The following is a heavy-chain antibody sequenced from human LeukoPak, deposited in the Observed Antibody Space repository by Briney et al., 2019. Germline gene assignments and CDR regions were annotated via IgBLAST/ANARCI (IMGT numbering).Heavy chain of an antibody. CDR2: ISGSGGNT. CDR1: GITFSSYA. J-gene: IGHJ4*02. D-gene: IGHD5-18*01. CDR3: AKGTGVGNSYGPHDY. V-gene: IGHV3-23*01. Sequence: GGSLRLSCAASGITFSSYAMSWVRQAPGKGLEWVSAISGSGGNTYYADSVKGRFTISRDNSKNTLYLQMNSLRAEDTAIYYCAKGTGVGNSYGPHDYWGQGTLVTVSS.